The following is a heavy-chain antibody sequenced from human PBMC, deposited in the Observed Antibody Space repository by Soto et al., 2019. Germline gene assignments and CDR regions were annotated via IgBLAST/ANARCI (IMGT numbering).Heavy chain of an antibody. Sequence: QVHLVQSGAEVKKPGASVKVSCKGSGYDFTTYGITWMRQAPGQGLEWMAWISAHNGNTDYAQKLQGRVTVTRDTSKSTEYIELRSLRSDESSVHYCARGRYGDYWGQGALVTVSS. CDR3: ARGRYGDY. CDR1: GYDFTTYG. J-gene: IGHJ4*02. V-gene: IGHV1-18*01. CDR2: ISAHNGNT. D-gene: IGHD1-1*01.